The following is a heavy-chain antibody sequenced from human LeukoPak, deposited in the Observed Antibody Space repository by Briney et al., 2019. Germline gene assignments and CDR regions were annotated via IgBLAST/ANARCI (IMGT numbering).Heavy chain of an antibody. D-gene: IGHD6-19*01. CDR1: DDSVSSSRYY. J-gene: IGHJ5*01. CDR3: AREGGRQWLVSGALDS. CDR2: IYHGSA. V-gene: IGHV4-61*01. Sequence: SSETLSLTCTVSDDSVSSSRYYWTWIRQPPGKGLEWIGYIYHGSATYNPSLESRVTLSMDTSKNQYSLKMTSVTAADTAVYYCAREGGRQWLVSGALDSWGQGTLVTVSS.